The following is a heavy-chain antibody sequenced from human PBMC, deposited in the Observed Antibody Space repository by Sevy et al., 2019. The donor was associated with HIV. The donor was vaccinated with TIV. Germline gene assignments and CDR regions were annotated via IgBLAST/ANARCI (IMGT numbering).Heavy chain of an antibody. D-gene: IGHD3-22*01. V-gene: IGHV3-23*01. J-gene: IGHJ6*02. CDR1: GFTFDNNA. CDR2: ISGSGLST. Sequence: GGSLRLSCAASGFTFDNNAMYWVRQAPGKGLEWVSAISGSGLSTNYAASVRGLFTISRDISKTTLFLQMNSLRAEDTAVYYCAKVYYYDSGTVIPRGMDVWGQGTTVTVSS. CDR3: AKVYYYDSGTVIPRGMDV.